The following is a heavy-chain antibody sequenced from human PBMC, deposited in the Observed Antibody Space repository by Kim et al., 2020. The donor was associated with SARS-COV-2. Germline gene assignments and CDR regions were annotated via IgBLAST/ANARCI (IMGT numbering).Heavy chain of an antibody. J-gene: IGHJ4*02. D-gene: IGHD1-26*01. CDR3: AKDISGSYYGYLDY. Sequence: GSLRLSCAASGFTFSSYGMHWVRQAPGKGLEWVAVISYDGSNKYYADSVKGRFTISRDNSKNTLYLQMNSLRAEDTAVYYCAKDISGSYYGYLDYWGQGTLVTVSS. V-gene: IGHV3-30*18. CDR2: ISYDGSNK. CDR1: GFTFSSYG.